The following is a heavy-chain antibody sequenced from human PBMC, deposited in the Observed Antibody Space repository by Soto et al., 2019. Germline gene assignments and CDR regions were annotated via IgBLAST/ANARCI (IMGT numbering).Heavy chain of an antibody. D-gene: IGHD3-16*02. CDR3: ARGTVGGVIVRSGSDP. Sequence: ASVKVSCKASGYTFTSYYMHWLRQAPGQGLEWMGWINPNSGGTNYAQKFQGWVTMTRDTSISTAYMELSRLRSDDTAVYYCARGTVGGVIVRSGSDPWGQGTLVTVSS. CDR1: GYTFTSYY. V-gene: IGHV1-2*04. CDR2: INPNSGGT. J-gene: IGHJ5*02.